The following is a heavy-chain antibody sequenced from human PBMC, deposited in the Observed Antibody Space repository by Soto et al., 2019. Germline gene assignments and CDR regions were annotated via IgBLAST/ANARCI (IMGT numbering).Heavy chain of an antibody. CDR3: ARDRHDSSGYYSDY. J-gene: IGHJ4*02. CDR1: RGTFSGYA. Sequence: SVKGSFTAARGTFSGYAISWVRQAPGQGLEWMGGIIPIFGTANYAQKFQGRVTITADESTSTAYMELSSLRSEDTAVYYCARDRHDSSGYYSDYWGQGTLVTVSS. V-gene: IGHV1-69*13. CDR2: IIPIFGTA. D-gene: IGHD3-22*01.